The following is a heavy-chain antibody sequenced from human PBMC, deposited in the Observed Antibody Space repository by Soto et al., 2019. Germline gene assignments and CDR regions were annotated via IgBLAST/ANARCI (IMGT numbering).Heavy chain of an antibody. CDR1: GGRWTSYL. CDR3: ARFYGSGSNRFGF. V-gene: IGHV5-10-1*01. J-gene: IGHJ4*01. Sequence: SDKGRGGRWTSYLITPFHQKPGKGLEWMGRIDPSDSYINYSPSFQGHVTISADKSISTAYLQWSSLKASDTAMYYCARFYGSGSNRFGFWAHGTLVSVSS. D-gene: IGHD3-10*01. CDR2: IDPSDSYI.